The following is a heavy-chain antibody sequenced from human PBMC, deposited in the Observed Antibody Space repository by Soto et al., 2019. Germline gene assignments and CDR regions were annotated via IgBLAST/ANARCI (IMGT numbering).Heavy chain of an antibody. D-gene: IGHD2-15*01. V-gene: IGHV3-21*01. CDR2: ISSSSSYI. CDR3: ARGGALYCSGGSCYPLTGYFDL. J-gene: IGHJ2*01. CDR1: GFTFSSYS. Sequence: GGSLRLSCAASGFTFSSYSMNWVRQAPGKGLEWVSSISSSSSYIYYADSVKGRFTISRDNAKNSLYLQMNSLRAEDTAVYYCARGGALYCSGGSCYPLTGYFDLWGRGTLVTVSS.